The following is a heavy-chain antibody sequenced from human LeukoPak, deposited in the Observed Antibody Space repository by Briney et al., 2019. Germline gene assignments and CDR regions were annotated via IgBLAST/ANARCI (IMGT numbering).Heavy chain of an antibody. V-gene: IGHV4-30-2*01. CDR3: ARDGYCSSTSCLRLDP. CDR2: IYHSGST. Sequence: SETLSLTCAVSGGSISSGGYSWSWIRQPPGKGLEWIGYIYHSGSTYYNPSLKSRVTISVDRSKNQFSLKLSSVTAADTAVYYCARDGYCSSTSCLRLDPWGQGTLVTVSS. CDR1: GGSISSGGYS. D-gene: IGHD2-2*03. J-gene: IGHJ5*02.